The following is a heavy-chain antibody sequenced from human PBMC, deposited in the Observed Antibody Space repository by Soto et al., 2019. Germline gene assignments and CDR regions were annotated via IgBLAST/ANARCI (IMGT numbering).Heavy chain of an antibody. V-gene: IGHV3-30-3*01. J-gene: IGHJ6*02. Sequence: PGGSRRRSWAASGFTFSSYAMHWVRQAPGKGLEWVAVISFGGGNKHYADSVKGRFTISRDDSKNTLFLQLNSLRPQDTGVYFCARPLDVTGTTYYYYYGLDVWGQGTTVTVSS. CDR2: ISFGGGNK. CDR3: ARPLDVTGTTYYYYYGLDV. D-gene: IGHD1-7*01. CDR1: GFTFSSYA.